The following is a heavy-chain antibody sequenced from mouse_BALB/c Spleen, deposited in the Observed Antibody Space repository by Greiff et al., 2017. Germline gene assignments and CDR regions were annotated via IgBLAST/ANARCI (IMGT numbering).Heavy chain of an antibody. Sequence: VQLQQPGAELAKPGASVKLSCKASGYTFTSYYMYWVKQKPGQGLEWIGYINPYNDGTKYNEKFKGKATLTSDKSSSTAYMELSSLTSEDSAVYYCARSRYGDYFDYWGQGTTLTVSS. CDR1: GYTFTSYY. CDR3: ARSRYGDYFDY. J-gene: IGHJ2*01. CDR2: INPYNDGT. D-gene: IGHD2-14*01. V-gene: IGHV1-14*01.